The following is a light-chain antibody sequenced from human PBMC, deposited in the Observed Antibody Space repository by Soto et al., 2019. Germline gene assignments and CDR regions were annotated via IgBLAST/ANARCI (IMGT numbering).Light chain of an antibody. J-gene: IGKJ1*01. Sequence: EIVLTQSPGTLSLSPGERATLSCRASQSVSSSYLAWYQQKPGQAPRLLIYGASSRATGIPGRFSGSGSGTDFTLTISRLEPEDFAVYYCQQYGSPFGQGTKVDI. CDR1: QSVSSSY. V-gene: IGKV3-20*01. CDR2: GAS. CDR3: QQYGSP.